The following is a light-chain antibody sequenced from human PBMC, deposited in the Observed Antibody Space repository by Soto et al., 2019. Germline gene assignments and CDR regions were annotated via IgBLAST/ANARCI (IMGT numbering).Light chain of an antibody. Sequence: QSVLTQPPSASGTPGQRVTISCSGSTSSIGSSAVNWYHHIPGTAPKLLIYSNNQRPSGVPDRFSGSKSGTSASLTISGLQSEDEADYYCAAWDGSLSAVLFGGGTKLTVL. V-gene: IGLV1-44*01. CDR3: AAWDGSLSAVL. CDR2: SNN. J-gene: IGLJ2*01. CDR1: TSSIGSSA.